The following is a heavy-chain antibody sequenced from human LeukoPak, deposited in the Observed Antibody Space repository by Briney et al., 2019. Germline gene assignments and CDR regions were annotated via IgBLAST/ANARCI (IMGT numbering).Heavy chain of an antibody. D-gene: IGHD6-19*01. V-gene: IGHV3-30*04. CDR2: ISYDGSNK. CDR3: ARSPYSSGWTRYYYYYYYMDV. Sequence: GGSLRLSCAAPGFTFSSYAMHWVRQAPGKGLEWVAVISYDGSNKYYADSVKGRFTISRDNSKNTLYLQMNSLRAEDTAVYYCARSPYSSGWTRYYYYYYYMDVWGKGTTATVSS. J-gene: IGHJ6*03. CDR1: GFTFSSYA.